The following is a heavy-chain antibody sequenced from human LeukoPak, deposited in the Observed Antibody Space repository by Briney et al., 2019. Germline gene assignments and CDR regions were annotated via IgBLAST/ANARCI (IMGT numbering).Heavy chain of an antibody. V-gene: IGHV3-7*03. CDR2: IKQDGSEK. J-gene: IGHJ4*02. CDR1: GFTFSSYW. Sequence: AGGSLRLSCAASGFTFSSYWMSWVRQAPGKGLEWVANIKQDGSEKYYVDSVEGRFTISRDNAKNSLYLQMNSLRAEDTAVCYCARVLGSRYCSSTSCSLRALDYWGQGTLVTVSS. D-gene: IGHD2-2*01. CDR3: ARVLGSRYCSSTSCSLRALDY.